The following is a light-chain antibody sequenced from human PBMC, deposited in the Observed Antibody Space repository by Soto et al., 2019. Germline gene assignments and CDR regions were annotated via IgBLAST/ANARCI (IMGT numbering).Light chain of an antibody. J-gene: IGKJ4*01. V-gene: IGKV3-20*01. Sequence: VMSQSPATLSVSPGDGATLSCRASQGIGDTLAWYQHKPGQTPRLLIYGASSRATGIPDRFSGSGSGTDFTLTISRLEPEDFAVYYCQQYGSSLGVTFGGGTKVDI. CDR1: QGIGDT. CDR2: GAS. CDR3: QQYGSSLGVT.